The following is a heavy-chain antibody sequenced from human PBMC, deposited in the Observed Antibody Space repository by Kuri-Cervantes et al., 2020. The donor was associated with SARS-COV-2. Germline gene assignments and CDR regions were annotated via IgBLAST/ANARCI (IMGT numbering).Heavy chain of an antibody. CDR3: ARQKGTRITIFGVESYGMDV. Sequence: GESLKISCAASGFTFSGHWIHWVRQAPGKGLEWVSSISSSSSYIYYADSVKGRFTISRDNAKNSLYLQMNSLRAEDTAVYYCARQKGTRITIFGVESYGMDVWGQGTTVTVSS. D-gene: IGHD3-3*01. CDR2: ISSSSSYI. V-gene: IGHV3-21*01. J-gene: IGHJ6*02. CDR1: GFTFSGHW.